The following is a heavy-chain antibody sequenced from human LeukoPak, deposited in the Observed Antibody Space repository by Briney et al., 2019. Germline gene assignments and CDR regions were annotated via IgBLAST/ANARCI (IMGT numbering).Heavy chain of an antibody. Sequence: ASVKVSCKASGYTFTSYGISWVRQAPGQGLEWMGRISAYNGNTNYAQKLQGRVTMTTDTSTSTAYMELRSLRSDDTAVYYCATQTTVTTETRDYYYMDVWGKGTTVTVSS. D-gene: IGHD4-11*01. CDR3: ATQTTVTTETRDYYYMDV. CDR2: ISAYNGNT. J-gene: IGHJ6*03. CDR1: GYTFTSYG. V-gene: IGHV1-18*01.